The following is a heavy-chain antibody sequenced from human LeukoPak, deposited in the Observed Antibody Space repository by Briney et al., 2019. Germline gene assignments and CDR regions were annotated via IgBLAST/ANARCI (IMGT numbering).Heavy chain of an antibody. V-gene: IGHV1-18*01. Sequence: ASVKVSCKASGYTFTSYGISWVRQAPGQGLVWMGWISAYNGNTNYAQKLQGRVTMTTDTSTSTAYMELRSLRSDDTAVYYCARDLVLRGASPFDYWGQGTLVTVSS. CDR2: ISAYNGNT. D-gene: IGHD1-26*01. J-gene: IGHJ4*02. CDR1: GYTFTSYG. CDR3: ARDLVLRGASPFDY.